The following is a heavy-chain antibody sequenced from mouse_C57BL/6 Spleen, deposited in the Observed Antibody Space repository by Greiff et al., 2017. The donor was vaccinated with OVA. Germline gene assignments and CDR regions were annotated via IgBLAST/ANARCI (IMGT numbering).Heavy chain of an antibody. Sequence: QVHVKQPGAELVKPGASVKLSCKASGYTFTSYWMHWVKQRPGRGLEWIGRIDPNSGGTEYNEKFKSKATLTVDKPSSTAYMQLSSLTSEDSAVYYCARVYDGYLGYAMDYWGQGTSVTVSS. J-gene: IGHJ4*01. CDR3: ARVYDGYLGYAMDY. V-gene: IGHV1-72*01. CDR1: GYTFTSYW. CDR2: IDPNSGGT. D-gene: IGHD2-3*01.